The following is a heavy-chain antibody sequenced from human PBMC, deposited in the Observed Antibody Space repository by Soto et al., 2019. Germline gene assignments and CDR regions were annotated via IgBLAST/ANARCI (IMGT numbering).Heavy chain of an antibody. V-gene: IGHV4-34*01. J-gene: IGHJ6*02. Sequence: SETLSLTFAVYGESLSAYYWTWIRQPPGKGLEWIGEINQSGSTNYNPSLKSRVTMSADTSKKHFSLKVTSVTAADTAVYYCARGTVYVPFLFPCLDVWGQGTTVTVSS. CDR2: INQSGST. CDR3: ARGTVYVPFLFPCLDV. D-gene: IGHD3-10*02. CDR1: GESLSAYY.